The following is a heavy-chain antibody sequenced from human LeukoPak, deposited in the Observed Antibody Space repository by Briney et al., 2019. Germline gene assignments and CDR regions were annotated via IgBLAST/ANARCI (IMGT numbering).Heavy chain of an antibody. CDR3: ARYGGSYRPVDY. CDR2: ISYDGSNK. D-gene: IGHD1-26*01. Sequence: GRSLRLSCAASGFTFSSYAMHWVRQAPGKGLEWVAVISYDGSNKYYADSVKGRFTVSRDNAKNSLYLQMNSLRAEDTAVYYCARYGGSYRPVDYWGQGTLVTVSS. J-gene: IGHJ4*02. V-gene: IGHV3-30-3*01. CDR1: GFTFSSYA.